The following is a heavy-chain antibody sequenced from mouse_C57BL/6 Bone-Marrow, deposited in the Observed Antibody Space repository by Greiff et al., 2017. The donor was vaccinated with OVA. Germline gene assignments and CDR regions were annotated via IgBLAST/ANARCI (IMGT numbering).Heavy chain of an antibody. V-gene: IGHV14-4*01. CDR3: TTNYYVNSYCYFYV. J-gene: IGHJ1*03. Sequence: VQLQQSGAELVRPGASVKLSCTASGFNIKDDYMHWVKQRPEQGLEWIGWIDPENGDTEYASKFQGKATITADTSSTTAYLQLSSLTSEDTAVYYCTTNYYVNSYCYFYVWGTGTTVTVSS. CDR1: GFNIKDDY. CDR2: IDPENGDT. D-gene: IGHD2-1*01.